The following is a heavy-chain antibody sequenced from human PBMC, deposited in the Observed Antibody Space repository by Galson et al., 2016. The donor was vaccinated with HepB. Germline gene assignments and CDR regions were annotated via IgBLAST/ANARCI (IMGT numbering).Heavy chain of an antibody. Sequence: SLRLSCAASGFTFSSYSMNWVRQAPGKGLEWVSYISSSSSTIYYADSVKGRFTISRDNAKNSLYLQMNSLSAEDTAVYFCARDGPTTVATGLLQYYYGMDVWGEGTTVTVSS. D-gene: IGHD4-17*01. J-gene: IGHJ6*04. V-gene: IGHV3-48*01. CDR1: GFTFSSYS. CDR2: ISSSSSTI. CDR3: ARDGPTTVATGLLQYYYGMDV.